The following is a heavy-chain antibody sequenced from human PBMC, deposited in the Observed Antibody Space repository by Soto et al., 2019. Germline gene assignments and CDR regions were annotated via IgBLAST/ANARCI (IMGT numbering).Heavy chain of an antibody. D-gene: IGHD3-22*01. CDR2: FSGTGGST. V-gene: IGHV3-23*01. CDR1: GFTFSIYA. J-gene: IGHJ4*02. CDR3: AKGDYYDSSGYCDY. Sequence: GGSLRLSCAASGFTFSIYAMSWVRHAPGKGLEWVSAFSGTGGSTYYADSVKGRFTISRDNSKNTLYLQMNSLRAEDTAVYYCAKGDYYDSSGYCDYWGQGTLVTVSS.